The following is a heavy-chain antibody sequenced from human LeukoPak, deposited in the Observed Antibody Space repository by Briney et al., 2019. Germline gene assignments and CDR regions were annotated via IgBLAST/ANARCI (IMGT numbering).Heavy chain of an antibody. Sequence: SETLSLTCTVSGGSISSSSYYWGWIRQPPGKGLEWIGSIYYSGSTYYNPSLKSRVTIFVDTSKNQFSLKLSSVTAAGTAVYYCARGRLGYCSSTSCYRSDYYYYYMDVWGKGTTVTVSS. CDR3: ARGRLGYCSSTSCYRSDYYYYYMDV. V-gene: IGHV4-39*01. J-gene: IGHJ6*03. CDR2: IYYSGST. CDR1: GGSISSSSYY. D-gene: IGHD2-2*01.